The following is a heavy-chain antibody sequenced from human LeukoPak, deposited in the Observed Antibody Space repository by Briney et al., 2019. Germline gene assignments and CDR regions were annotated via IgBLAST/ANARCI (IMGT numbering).Heavy chain of an antibody. Sequence: AASVKVSCKASGYTITSYDINWVRQATGQGLEWMGWMNPNSGNTGYAQKFQGRVTMTRNTSISTAYMELSSLRSEDTAVYYCARDGSSSSSGHYWGQGTLVTVSS. CDR3: ARDGSSSSSGHY. V-gene: IGHV1-8*01. CDR1: GYTITSYD. J-gene: IGHJ4*02. CDR2: MNPNSGNT. D-gene: IGHD6-6*01.